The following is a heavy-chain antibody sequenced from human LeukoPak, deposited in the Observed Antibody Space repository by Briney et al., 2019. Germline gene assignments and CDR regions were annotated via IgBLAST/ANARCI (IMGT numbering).Heavy chain of an antibody. Sequence: ASVKLSCKASGYTFTSYGISWVRQSARQGLECMGWISPYKGNTNYAQKLQGRVTMTTDTSTSKDYMELKRLRSDDTDVYLCERAHSTGYYYGYNYWGQGTLATVSS. J-gene: IGHJ4*02. CDR2: ISPYKGNT. CDR3: ERAHSTGYYYGYNY. CDR1: GYTFTSYG. V-gene: IGHV1-18*01. D-gene: IGHD3-22*01.